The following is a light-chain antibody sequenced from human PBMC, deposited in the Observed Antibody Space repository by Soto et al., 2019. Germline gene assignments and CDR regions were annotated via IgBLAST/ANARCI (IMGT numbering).Light chain of an antibody. J-gene: IGKJ5*01. CDR2: TAS. CDR1: QSISNY. V-gene: IGKV1-39*01. Sequence: DIQMTRSPSSLSASVGDRVTITCRASQSISNYLNWYQQKPGKAPKLLIYTASSLQSGVPSRFSGSGSGTDFTLTISSLQPEDFATYYCQQSDSTPITFGQGTRLEIK. CDR3: QQSDSTPIT.